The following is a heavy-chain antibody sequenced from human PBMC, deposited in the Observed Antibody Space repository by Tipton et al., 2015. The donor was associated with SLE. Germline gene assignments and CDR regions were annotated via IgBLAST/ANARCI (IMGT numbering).Heavy chain of an antibody. CDR3: ARAHYDILTGYPDAFDI. CDR2: IYYSGST. CDR1: GGSIRSSSYY. Sequence: TLSLTCTVSGGSIRSSSYYWGWIRQPPGKGLEWIGSIYYSGSTYYNPSLKSRVTISVDTSKNQFSLKLSSVTAADTAVYYCARAHYDILTGYPDAFDIWGQGTMVTVSS. V-gene: IGHV4-39*07. D-gene: IGHD3-9*01. J-gene: IGHJ3*02.